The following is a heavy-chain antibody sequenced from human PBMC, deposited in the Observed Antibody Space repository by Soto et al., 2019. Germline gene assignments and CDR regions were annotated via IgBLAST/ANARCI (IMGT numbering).Heavy chain of an antibody. CDR2: MNPNSGNT. CDR3: ARGGLGYCSGGSCFDP. V-gene: IGHV1-8*01. CDR1: GYTFTSCD. J-gene: IGHJ5*02. Sequence: ASVKVSCTASGYTFTSCDINWVRQATGQGLEWMGWMNPNSGNTGYAQKFQGRVTMTRNTSISTAYMELSSLRSEDTAVYYCARGGLGYCSGGSCFDPWGQGTLVTVSS. D-gene: IGHD2-15*01.